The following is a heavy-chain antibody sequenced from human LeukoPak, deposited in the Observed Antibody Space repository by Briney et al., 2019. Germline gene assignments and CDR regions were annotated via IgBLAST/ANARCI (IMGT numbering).Heavy chain of an antibody. Sequence: GGSLRLSCAASGFTFSSYAMSWVRQAPGKGLEWVSAISGSGGSTYYADSVKGRFTISRDNSKNTLYLQMNSLRAEDTAVYYCAKGDIRFYIGEGALDIWGQGTMVTVSS. CDR3: AKGDIRFYIGEGALDI. J-gene: IGHJ3*02. V-gene: IGHV3-23*01. D-gene: IGHD3-3*01. CDR1: GFTFSSYA. CDR2: ISGSGGST.